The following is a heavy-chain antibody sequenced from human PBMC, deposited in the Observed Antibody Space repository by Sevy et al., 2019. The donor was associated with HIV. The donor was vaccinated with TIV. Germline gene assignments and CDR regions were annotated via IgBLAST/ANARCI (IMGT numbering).Heavy chain of an antibody. CDR3: TRWKAAQSIFDY. CDR2: LKSDVYGGTV. D-gene: IGHD6-13*01. Sequence: GGSLRLSCTASGFTFGDYCMSWVRQAPGKGLEWIAFLKSDVYGGTVDHAASVRGRYVISRDDSKTIAYLQMNDLKTEDTGVYYCTRWKAAQSIFDYWGQGALVTVSS. CDR1: GFTFGDYC. J-gene: IGHJ4*02. V-gene: IGHV3-49*04.